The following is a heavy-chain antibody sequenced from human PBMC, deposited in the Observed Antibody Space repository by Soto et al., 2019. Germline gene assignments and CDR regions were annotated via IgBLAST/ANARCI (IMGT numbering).Heavy chain of an antibody. CDR1: GYTFTSYD. CDR2: VNPNSGNT. Sequence: ASVKVSCKASGYTFTSYDINWVRQATGQGLEWMGWVNPNSGNTGYAQKFQGRVTMTRNTSISTAYMELSSLRSEDTAVYYCARGNMITFGGVIVHDAFDIWGQGPMVTVSS. CDR3: ARGNMITFGGVIVHDAFDI. V-gene: IGHV1-8*01. J-gene: IGHJ3*02. D-gene: IGHD3-16*02.